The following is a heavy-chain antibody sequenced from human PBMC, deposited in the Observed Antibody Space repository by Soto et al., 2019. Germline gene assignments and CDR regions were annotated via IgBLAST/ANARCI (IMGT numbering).Heavy chain of an antibody. Sequence: LSLTCTVSGGSISSYYWSWIRQPPGKGLEWIGEINHSGSTNYNPSLKSRVTISVDTSKNQFSLKLSSVTAADTAVYYCARGPGYSSSWYYFDYWGQGTLVTVSS. V-gene: IGHV4-34*01. CDR2: INHSGST. CDR3: ARGPGYSSSWYYFDY. CDR1: GGSISSYY. D-gene: IGHD6-13*01. J-gene: IGHJ4*02.